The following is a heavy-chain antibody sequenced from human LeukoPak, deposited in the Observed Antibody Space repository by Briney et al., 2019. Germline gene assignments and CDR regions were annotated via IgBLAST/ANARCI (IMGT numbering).Heavy chain of an antibody. CDR2: ISGSGGST. CDR3: AKDYYGSGTIGDAFDI. V-gene: IGHV3-23*01. Sequence: GGSLRLSCAASGFTVSSNYMNWVRQAPGKGLEWVSAISGSGGSTYYADSVKGRFTISRDNSKNTLYLQMNSLRAEDTAVYYCAKDYYGSGTIGDAFDIWGQGTMVTVSS. J-gene: IGHJ3*02. CDR1: GFTVSSNY. D-gene: IGHD3-10*01.